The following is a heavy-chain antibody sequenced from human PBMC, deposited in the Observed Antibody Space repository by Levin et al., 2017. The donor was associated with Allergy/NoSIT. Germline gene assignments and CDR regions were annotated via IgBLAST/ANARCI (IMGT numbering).Heavy chain of an antibody. CDR1: GFSFRDST. CDR2: ISSRSSDI. J-gene: IGHJ4*02. V-gene: IGHV3-21*01. CDR3: ARAELN. Sequence: LSLTCAASGFSFRDSTMNWVRRAPGKGLEWVSSISSRSSDIYYADSVKGRFTISRDDAKNSLDLQMNSLRVDDTAVYYCARAELNWGQGTLVTVSS. D-gene: IGHD1-26*01.